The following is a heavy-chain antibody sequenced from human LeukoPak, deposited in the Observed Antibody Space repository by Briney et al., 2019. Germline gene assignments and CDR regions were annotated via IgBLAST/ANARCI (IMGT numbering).Heavy chain of an antibody. V-gene: IGHV3-33*01. J-gene: IGHJ4*02. CDR1: GFTFSSYG. Sequence: PGGSLRLSCAASGFTFSSYGMHRVRQAPGKGLEWVAVIWYDRSNKYYADSVKGRFTISRDNSKNTLYLQMNSLRAEDTAVYYCARDMEGYCSGGSCYMYFWGQGTLVTVTS. D-gene: IGHD2-15*01. CDR2: IWYDRSNK. CDR3: ARDMEGYCSGGSCYMYF.